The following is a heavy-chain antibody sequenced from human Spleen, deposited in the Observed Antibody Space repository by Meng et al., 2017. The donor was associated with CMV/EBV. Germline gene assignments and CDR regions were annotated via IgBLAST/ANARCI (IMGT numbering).Heavy chain of an antibody. D-gene: IGHD6-19*01. V-gene: IGHV3-21*01. Sequence: SLRRSSAASGFTFSIYTMNWVRQATGKGLEWVSSISTSSSYIYYTDSVKGRFTISRDNAKNSLYLQMNNLRVEDTAVYYCEAGLDYWGQGTLVTVSS. CDR3: EAGLDY. CDR2: ISTSSSYI. CDR1: GFTFSIYT. J-gene: IGHJ4*02.